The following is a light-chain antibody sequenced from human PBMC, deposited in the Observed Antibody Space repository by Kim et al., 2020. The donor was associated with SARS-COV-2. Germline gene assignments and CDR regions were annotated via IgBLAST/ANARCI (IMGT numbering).Light chain of an antibody. CDR3: AAWDDSLNGHV. Sequence: GQRVTISCSGSSSNIGSNAVNWYQHLPGTAPKLLIYRNNQRPSGVPDRFSGSKSGTSASLAISGLQSEDEADYYCAAWDDSLNGHVFGTGTKVTVL. CDR2: RNN. J-gene: IGLJ1*01. CDR1: SSNIGSNA. V-gene: IGLV1-44*01.